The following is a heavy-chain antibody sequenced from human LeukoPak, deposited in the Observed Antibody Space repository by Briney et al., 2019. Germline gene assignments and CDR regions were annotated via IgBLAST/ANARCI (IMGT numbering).Heavy chain of an antibody. V-gene: IGHV4-4*02. CDR2: ISQSART. CDR1: GGSISNNW. J-gene: IGHJ1*01. Sequence: SGTLSLTCAVTGGSISNNWWTWVRQPPGKGLEWIGEISQSARTNYNPSLKSRVTMSIDKSRNQFSLRMGSVTAADTAVYYCAGVRLGNSGFSEYFEHWGQGTLVTVSS. CDR3: AGVRLGNSGFSEYFEH. D-gene: IGHD3-16*01.